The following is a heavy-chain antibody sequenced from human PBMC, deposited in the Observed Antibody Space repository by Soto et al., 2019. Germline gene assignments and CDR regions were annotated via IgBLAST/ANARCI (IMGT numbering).Heavy chain of an antibody. CDR3: AAEVIAAAGADY. CDR1: GFTFTSSA. Sequence: QMQLVQSGPEVKKPGTSVKVSCKASGFTFTSSAVQWVRQARGQRLEWIGWIVVGSGNTNYAQKFQERVTITRDMSTITAYMELSSLRSEDTAVYYCAAEVIAAAGADYWGQGTLVTVSS. CDR2: IVVGSGNT. D-gene: IGHD6-13*01. J-gene: IGHJ4*02. V-gene: IGHV1-58*01.